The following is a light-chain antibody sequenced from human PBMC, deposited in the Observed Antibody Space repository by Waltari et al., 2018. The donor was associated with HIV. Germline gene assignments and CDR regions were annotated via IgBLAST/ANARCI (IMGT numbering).Light chain of an antibody. CDR1: SSTIGTDY. V-gene: IGLV1-51*01. CDR2: DND. J-gene: IGLJ3*02. CDR3: GTWDRSLGGGV. Sequence: QSVLTQPPSVSAAPGQKVAISCSVSSSTIGTDYVSCYQHVPGSAPKLLIYDNDKRPSGTPDRFSGSMSGTSATLDITGLQTGDGADYYCGTWDRSLGGGVFGGGTKLTVL.